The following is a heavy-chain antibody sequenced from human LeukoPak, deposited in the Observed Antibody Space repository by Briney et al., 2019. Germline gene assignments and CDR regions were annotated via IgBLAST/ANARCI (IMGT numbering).Heavy chain of an antibody. Sequence: PGGSLRLSCAASGFTFSSYGMHWVRQAPGKGLEWVAVIWYDGSNKYYADSVKGRFTISRGNSKNTLYLQMNSLRAEDTAVYYCARDDGQVATRGGYWGQGTLVTVSS. CDR1: GFTFSSYG. J-gene: IGHJ4*02. D-gene: IGHD5-12*01. V-gene: IGHV3-33*01. CDR3: ARDDGQVATRGGY. CDR2: IWYDGSNK.